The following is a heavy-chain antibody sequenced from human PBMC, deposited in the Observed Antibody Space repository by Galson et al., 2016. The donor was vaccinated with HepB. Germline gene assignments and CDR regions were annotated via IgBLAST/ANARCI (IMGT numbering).Heavy chain of an antibody. D-gene: IGHD3-10*01. Sequence: SETLSLTCVVEGGSFSGHYCSWIRQAPGKGLEWIGEIKYSGNTNYNPSLGGRATMSVETSKNQCSLKVYSVTAADTAIYHCARSRTESRLNMVWGRLETEDYDYGMDGWGQGTTVIVSS. CDR2: IKYSGNT. J-gene: IGHJ6*02. CDR1: GGSFSGHY. CDR3: ARSRTESRLNMVWGRLETEDYDYGMDG. V-gene: IGHV4-34*01.